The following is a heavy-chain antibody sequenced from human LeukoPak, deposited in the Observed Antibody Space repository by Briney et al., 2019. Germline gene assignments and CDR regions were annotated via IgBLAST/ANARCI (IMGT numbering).Heavy chain of an antibody. J-gene: IGHJ4*02. CDR2: INPNSGGT. V-gene: IGHV1-2*06. CDR3: ARDMGSGSLFDY. CDR1: GYTFTGYY. Sequence: ASVKVSCKASGYTFTGYYMHWVRQAPGQGLEWMGRINPNSGGTNYAQKFQGRVTMTRDTSISTAYMELSRLRSDDTAVYYCARDMGSGSLFDYWGQGTLVTVSS. D-gene: IGHD1-26*01.